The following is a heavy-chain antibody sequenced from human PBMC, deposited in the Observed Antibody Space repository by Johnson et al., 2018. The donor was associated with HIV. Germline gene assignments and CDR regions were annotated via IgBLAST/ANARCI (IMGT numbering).Heavy chain of an antibody. Sequence: VQLVESGGGVVQPGGSLRLSCAASGFTVSSNYMSWVRQAPGKGLEWVSVIYSGGSTYYADSVKGRFTISRYNSKTTLYLQMNSLRAEDTAVYYCARSGYGSGSTHDAFDIWGQGTMVTVSS. CDR2: IYSGGST. J-gene: IGHJ3*02. V-gene: IGHV3-66*01. D-gene: IGHD3-10*01. CDR3: ARSGYGSGSTHDAFDI. CDR1: GFTVSSNY.